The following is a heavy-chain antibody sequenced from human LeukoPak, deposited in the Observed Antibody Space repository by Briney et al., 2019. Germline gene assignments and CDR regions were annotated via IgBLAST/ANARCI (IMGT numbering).Heavy chain of an antibody. CDR2: INNDGTTT. Sequence: GGSLRLSCAASGFTFTNYWMHWVRQAPGKGLVWVSRINNDGTTTAYADSVKGRFTISRDNAKNTLYLQMNSLRAEDTAVYYCAKDSGYNWNDGGDYWGQGTLVTVSS. J-gene: IGHJ4*02. CDR3: AKDSGYNWNDGGDY. V-gene: IGHV3-74*01. D-gene: IGHD1-1*01. CDR1: GFTFTNYW.